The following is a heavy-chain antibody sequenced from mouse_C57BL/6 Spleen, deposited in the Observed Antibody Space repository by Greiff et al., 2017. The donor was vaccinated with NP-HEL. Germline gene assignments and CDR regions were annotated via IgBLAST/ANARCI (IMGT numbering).Heavy chain of an antibody. CDR2: IYPRSGNT. D-gene: IGHD1-1*01. CDR1: GYTFTSYG. CDR3: ARSTTVVGGWYFDV. Sequence: QVQLQQSGAELARPGASVKLSCKASGYTFTSYGISWVKQRTGQGLEWIGEIYPRSGNTYYNEKFKGKATLTADKSSSTAYMELRSLTSEDSAVYFCARSTTVVGGWYFDVWGTGTTVTVSS. J-gene: IGHJ1*03. V-gene: IGHV1-81*01.